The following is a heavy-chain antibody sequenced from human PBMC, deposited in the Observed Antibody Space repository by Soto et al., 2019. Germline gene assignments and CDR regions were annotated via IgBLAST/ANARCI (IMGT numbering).Heavy chain of an antibody. J-gene: IGHJ3*02. D-gene: IGHD3-22*01. CDR1: GFTFSSYA. V-gene: IGHV3-23*01. Sequence: GGSLRLSCAASGFTFSSYAMSWVRQAPGKGLEWVSAISGSGGSTYYADSVKGRFTISRDNSKNTLYLQMNSLRAEDTAVYYCAKDPRYYYDSSGYYHDAFDIWGQGTMVTVSS. CDR2: ISGSGGST. CDR3: AKDPRYYYDSSGYYHDAFDI.